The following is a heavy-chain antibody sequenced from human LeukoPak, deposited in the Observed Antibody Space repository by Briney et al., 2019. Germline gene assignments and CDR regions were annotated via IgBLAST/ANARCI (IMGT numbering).Heavy chain of an antibody. CDR2: ISSSGSTI. CDR3: ARDDAGGDSRDYFDY. D-gene: IGHD4-17*01. CDR1: GFTFSSYN. V-gene: IGHV3-48*04. Sequence: GGSLRLSCAASGFTFSSYNMNWVRQAPGKGMEWVSYISSSGSTIYYADSVKGRFTISRDNAKNSLYLQMNSLRAEDTAVYYCARDDAGGDSRDYFDYWGQGTLVTVSS. J-gene: IGHJ4*02.